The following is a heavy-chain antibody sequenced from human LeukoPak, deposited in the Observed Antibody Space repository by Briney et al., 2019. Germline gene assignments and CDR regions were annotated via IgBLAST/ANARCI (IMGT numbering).Heavy chain of an antibody. Sequence: GGSLRLSCAASAFTFNTYWMHWVRQVPGRGLEWASRINGDESSTNYADSVRGRFTISRDNAKDTLYLHMNSLTAEDTAVYYCARDDIHSHIVVMTATGSWFDPWGQGTQVTVSS. D-gene: IGHD2-21*02. CDR1: AFTFNTYW. J-gene: IGHJ5*02. CDR2: INGDESST. CDR3: ARDDIHSHIVVMTATGSWFDP. V-gene: IGHV3-74*01.